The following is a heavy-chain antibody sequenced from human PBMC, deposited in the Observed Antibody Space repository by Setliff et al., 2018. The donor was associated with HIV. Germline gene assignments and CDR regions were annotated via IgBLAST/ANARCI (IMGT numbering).Heavy chain of an antibody. CDR2: ITSNAEST. J-gene: IGHJ4*02. V-gene: IGHV3-64*02. CDR1: GFTFSAYA. Sequence: GSLRLSCAASGFTFSAYAVHWVRQAPGKGLEFVSGITSNAESTFYADSVRGRFTISRDNSKKTLYLHLGSLKPEDTAVYYCARGGATILAGFDYWDQGALVTVSS. D-gene: IGHD1-26*01. CDR3: ARGGATILAGFDY.